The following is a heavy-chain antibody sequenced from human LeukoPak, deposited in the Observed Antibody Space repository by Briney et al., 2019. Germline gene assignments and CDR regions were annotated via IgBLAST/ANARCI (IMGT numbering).Heavy chain of an antibody. CDR1: GYTFTDYW. J-gene: IGHJ5*02. Sequence: GESLTISCKGSGYTFTDYWIGWVRQMPGKGPEWMAVIYPGDSRTRYNPSFQGQVTISVDKSINTAYLKWSSLKASDAALYYCACRMLASTRFEPWGQGTLVTVSS. V-gene: IGHV5-51*01. D-gene: IGHD3-16*01. CDR2: IYPGDSRT. CDR3: ACRMLASTRFEP.